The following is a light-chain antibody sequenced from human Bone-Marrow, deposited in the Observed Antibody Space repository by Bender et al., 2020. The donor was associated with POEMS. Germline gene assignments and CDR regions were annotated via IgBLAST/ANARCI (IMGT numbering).Light chain of an antibody. CDR3: QTWDTGVGV. J-gene: IGLJ3*02. Sequence: QLVLTQSPSASASLGASVKLTCTLSSGHTEYAIAWHQQQPEKGPRYLMRVNSDGSHYKGDGIPDRFSGSSSGAERYLTISSLQSEDEADYYCQTWDTGVGVFGGGTKLTVL. V-gene: IGLV4-69*01. CDR1: SGHTEYA. CDR2: VNSDGSH.